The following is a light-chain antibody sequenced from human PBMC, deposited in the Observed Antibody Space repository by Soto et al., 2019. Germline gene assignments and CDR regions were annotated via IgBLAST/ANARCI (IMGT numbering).Light chain of an antibody. CDR2: DAP. Sequence: EIALTQSPGTLSLSPGERATRSCRASQRISSSSLAWYQQKPGQAPRLLIYDAPTRATGIPDRFSGSGSGTDFTLTISRLEPEDFAVYYCQQRGGSPPTWTFGQGTKVDIK. J-gene: IGKJ1*01. CDR3: QQRGGSPPTWT. V-gene: IGKV3-20*01. CDR1: QRISSSS.